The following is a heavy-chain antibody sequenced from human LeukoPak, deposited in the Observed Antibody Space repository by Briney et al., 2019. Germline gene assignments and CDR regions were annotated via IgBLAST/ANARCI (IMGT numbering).Heavy chain of an antibody. J-gene: IGHJ4*02. CDR2: IKQDGSEK. V-gene: IGHV3-7*01. D-gene: IGHD3-3*01. Sequence: GGSLRLSCAASGFTFSSHWMSWVRQAPGKGLEWVANIKQDGSEKYYVDSVKGRFTISRDNAKNSLYLQMNSLRAEDTAVYYCARDDIFGVVMYYWGQGTLVTAS. CDR1: GFTFSSHW. CDR3: ARDDIFGVVMYY.